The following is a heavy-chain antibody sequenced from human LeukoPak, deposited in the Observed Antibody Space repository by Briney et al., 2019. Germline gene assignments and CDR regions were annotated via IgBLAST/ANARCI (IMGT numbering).Heavy chain of an antibody. CDR2: IYHSGST. CDR1: GYSISSGYY. Sequence: SETLSLTCTVSGYSISSGYYWGWIRQPPGKGLEWIGSIYHSGSTYYNPSLKSRVTISVDTSKTQFSLRLNSVTAADTAVYYCARDGAQPSGGWFDPWGQGTLVTVSS. D-gene: IGHD1-26*01. J-gene: IGHJ5*02. CDR3: ARDGAQPSGGWFDP. V-gene: IGHV4-38-2*02.